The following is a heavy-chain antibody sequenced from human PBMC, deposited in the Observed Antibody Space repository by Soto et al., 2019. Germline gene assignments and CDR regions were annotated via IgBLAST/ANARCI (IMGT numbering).Heavy chain of an antibody. D-gene: IGHD6-6*01. CDR3: AKTNIARAFDI. V-gene: IGHV4-61*01. CDR2: IYYSGST. J-gene: IGHJ3*02. Sequence: SETLSLTCTVSGGSVSSGSYYWSWIRQPPGKGLEWIGYIYYSGSTNYNPSLKSRVTISVDTSKNQFSLKLSSVTAADTAVYYSAKTNIARAFDIWSQGTMVTVSS. CDR1: GGSVSSGSYY.